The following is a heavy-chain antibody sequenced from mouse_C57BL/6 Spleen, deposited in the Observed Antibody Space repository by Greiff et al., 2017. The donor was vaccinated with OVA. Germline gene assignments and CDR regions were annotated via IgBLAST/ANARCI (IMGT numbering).Heavy chain of an antibody. D-gene: IGHD1-1*01. V-gene: IGHV3-6*01. Sequence: EVQLQESGPGLVKPSQSLSLTCSVTGYSITSGYYWNWIRQFPGNKLEWMGYISYDGSNNYNPSLKNRISITRDTSKNQFFLKLNSVTTEDTATYYCARRVYESYYFDYWGQGTTLTVSS. CDR1: GYSITSGYY. CDR3: ARRVYESYYFDY. CDR2: ISYDGSN. J-gene: IGHJ2*01.